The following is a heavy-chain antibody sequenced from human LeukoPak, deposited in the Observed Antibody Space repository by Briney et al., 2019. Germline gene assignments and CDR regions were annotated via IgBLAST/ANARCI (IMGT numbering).Heavy chain of an antibody. CDR3: ARGPTGEDGYFDY. CDR2: IYSGGST. Sequence: GGSLRLSCAASEFTVSSNYMSWVRQAPGKGLEWVSVIYSGGSTYYADSVKGRFSISRDNSKNTLYLQMNSLRAEDTAVYYCARGPTGEDGYFDYWGQGTLVTVSS. CDR1: EFTVSSNY. J-gene: IGHJ4*02. V-gene: IGHV3-66*01. D-gene: IGHD7-27*01.